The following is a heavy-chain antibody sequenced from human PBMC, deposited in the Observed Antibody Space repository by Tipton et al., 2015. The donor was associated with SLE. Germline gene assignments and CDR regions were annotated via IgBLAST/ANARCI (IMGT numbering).Heavy chain of an antibody. D-gene: IGHD6-19*01. CDR3: ASSYSSGWYNFDY. J-gene: IGHJ4*01. Sequence: TLSLTCTVSSGSISSGSFYWGWIRQPPGKGLEWIGSIYYSGGTYYSGSTYYNPSLKSRVTVSLDTSKNQFSLKVSSGTAADTAVYYCASSYSSGWYNFDYWGHGTLVTVSS. CDR2: IYYSGGTYYSGST. CDR1: SGSISSGSFY. V-gene: IGHV4-39*07.